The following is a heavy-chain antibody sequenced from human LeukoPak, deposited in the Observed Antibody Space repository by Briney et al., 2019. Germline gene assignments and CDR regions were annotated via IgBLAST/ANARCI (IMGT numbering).Heavy chain of an antibody. J-gene: IGHJ5*02. CDR3: ARDNRGCSGGSCYEYNWFDP. CDR1: GDSVSSNSAA. CDR2: TYYRSKWYN. Sequence: SQTLSLTCAISGDSVSSNSAAWNWIRQSPSRGLEWLGRTYYRSKWYNDYAVSVKSRITINPDTSKNQFSLQLNSVTPEDTAVYYCARDNRGCSGGSCYEYNWFDPWGQGTLVTVSS. V-gene: IGHV6-1*01. D-gene: IGHD2-15*01.